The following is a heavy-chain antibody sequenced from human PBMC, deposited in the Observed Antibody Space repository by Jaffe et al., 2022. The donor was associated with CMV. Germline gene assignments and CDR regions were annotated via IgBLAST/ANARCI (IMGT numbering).Heavy chain of an antibody. D-gene: IGHD6-6*01. CDR1: GFTFSSYD. CDR3: ARARPGYYYYGMDV. CDR2: IGTAGDT. J-gene: IGHJ6*02. V-gene: IGHV3-13*01. Sequence: EVQLVESGGGLVQPGGSLRLSCAASGFTFSSYDMHWVRQATGKGLEWVSAIGTAGDTYYPGSVKGRFTISRENAKNSLYLQMNSLRAGDTAVYYCARARPGYYYYGMDVWGQGTTVTVSS.